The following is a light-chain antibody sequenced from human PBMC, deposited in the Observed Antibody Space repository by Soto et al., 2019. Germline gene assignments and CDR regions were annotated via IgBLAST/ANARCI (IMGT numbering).Light chain of an antibody. Sequence: DILMTQSPSSLSASVGDRVTITCRASQGISNCLAWYQQKPGQVPKLLIYAASTLPSGVPSRFSGSGAGTDFTISIRSLQPVDVATYYCQRYNSAPLTFGGGTKVEIK. V-gene: IGKV1-27*01. J-gene: IGKJ4*01. CDR3: QRYNSAPLT. CDR1: QGISNC. CDR2: AAS.